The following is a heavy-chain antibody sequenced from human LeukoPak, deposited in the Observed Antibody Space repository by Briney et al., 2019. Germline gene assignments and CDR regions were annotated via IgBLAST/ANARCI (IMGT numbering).Heavy chain of an antibody. CDR3: ARGLGYSGHDTMGFDY. CDR2: ISAYNGNT. D-gene: IGHD5-12*01. J-gene: IGHJ4*02. CDR1: GYTFTSYG. V-gene: IGHV1-18*01. Sequence: ASVKVSCKASGYTFTSYGISWARQAPGQGLEWMGWISAYNGNTNYAQKLQGRVTMTTDTSTSTAYMELRSLRSDDTAVYYCARGLGYSGHDTMGFDYWGQGTLVTVSS.